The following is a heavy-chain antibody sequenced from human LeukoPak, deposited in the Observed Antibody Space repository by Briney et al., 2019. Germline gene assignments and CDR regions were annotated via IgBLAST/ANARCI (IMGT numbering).Heavy chain of an antibody. CDR2: ISAYNGNT. V-gene: IGHV1-18*01. CDR1: GYTFTSYG. D-gene: IGHD2-2*01. CDR3: ASLPAPTGAHAFDI. J-gene: IGHJ3*02. Sequence: ASVKVSCKASGYTFTSYGISWVRQAPGQGLEWMGWISAYNGNTNYAQKFQGRVTMTRDTSTSTVYMELSGLRSEDTALYYCASLPAPTGAHAFDIWGQGTMVIVPS.